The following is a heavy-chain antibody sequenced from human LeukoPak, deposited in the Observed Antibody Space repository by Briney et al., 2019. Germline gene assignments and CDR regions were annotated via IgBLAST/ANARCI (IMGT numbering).Heavy chain of an antibody. CDR1: GITFSSYA. CDR2: ISSNGGST. CDR3: ARASSGWYGY. J-gene: IGHJ4*02. D-gene: IGHD6-19*01. V-gene: IGHV3-64*01. Sequence: PGGSLRLSCVVSGITFSSYAMHWVRQAPGKGLEYVSAISSNGGSTYYANSVKGRFTISRDNSKNTLYLQMGSLRVEDMAVYYCARASSGWYGYWGQGTLVTVSS.